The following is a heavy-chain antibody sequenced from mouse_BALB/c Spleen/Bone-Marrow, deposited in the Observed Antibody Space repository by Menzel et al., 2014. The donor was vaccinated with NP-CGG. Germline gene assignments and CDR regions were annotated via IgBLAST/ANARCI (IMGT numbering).Heavy chain of an antibody. CDR2: INPSNGGT. D-gene: IGHD2-1*01. CDR1: GNTFTSYY. V-gene: IGHV1S81*02. CDR3: TRSNGNWFAY. Sequence: QVQLQQSGAEQVKPGASVKLSCKASGNTFTSYYMYWVKPRPGQGLEWIGEINPSNGGTNFNEKFKSKATLTVDKSSSTAYMQLSSLTSEDSAVYYCTRSNGNWFAYWGQGTLVTVSA. J-gene: IGHJ3*01.